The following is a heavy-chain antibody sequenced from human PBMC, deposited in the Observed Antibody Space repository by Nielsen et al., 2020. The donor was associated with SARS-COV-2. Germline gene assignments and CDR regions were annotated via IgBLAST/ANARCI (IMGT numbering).Heavy chain of an antibody. Sequence: GGSLRLSCAASGFTFSSYEMNWVRQAPGKGLEWVSYISSSGSTIYYADSVKGRFTISRDNAKNSLYLQMNSLRAEDTAVYYCAREAGYSGYHDKGWFDPWGQGTLVTVSS. CDR3: AREAGYSGYHDKGWFDP. D-gene: IGHD5-12*01. J-gene: IGHJ5*02. CDR1: GFTFSSYE. V-gene: IGHV3-48*03. CDR2: ISSSGSTI.